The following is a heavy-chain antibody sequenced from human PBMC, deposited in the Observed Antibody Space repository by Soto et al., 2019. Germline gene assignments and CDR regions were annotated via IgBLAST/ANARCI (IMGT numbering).Heavy chain of an antibody. V-gene: IGHV1-46*01. J-gene: IGHJ6*02. CDR3: ARSKSLLFLEWRHAGVNGMDV. CDR1: GYTFTSYY. D-gene: IGHD3-3*01. Sequence: ASVKVSCKASGYTFTSYYMHWVRRAPGQGLEWMGIINPSGGSTSYAQKFQGRVTMTRDTSTSTVYMELSSLRSEDTAVYYCARSKSLLFLEWRHAGVNGMDVWGQGTTVTVSS. CDR2: INPSGGST.